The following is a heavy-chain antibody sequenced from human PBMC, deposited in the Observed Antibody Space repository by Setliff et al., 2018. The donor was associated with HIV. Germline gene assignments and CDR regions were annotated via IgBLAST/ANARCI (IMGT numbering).Heavy chain of an antibody. J-gene: IGHJ5*02. CDR2: ILPIFNKV. Sequence: SVKVSCKASGGSFSSYALHWVRQAPGQGLEWMGNILPIFNKVNYAQKFRGRVTIPADKSTSTAYMELSSLTSDDAAVYFCARDNVDSDSRTYLHHWGQGTLVTVS. V-gene: IGHV1-69*04. CDR3: ARDNVDSDSRTYLHH. D-gene: IGHD3-22*01. CDR1: GGSFSSYA.